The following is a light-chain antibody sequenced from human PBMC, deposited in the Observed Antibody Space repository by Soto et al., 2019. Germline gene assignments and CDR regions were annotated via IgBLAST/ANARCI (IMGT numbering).Light chain of an antibody. CDR1: YSNIGADFA. CDR3: QSSDSTLSVV. CDR2: ANN. V-gene: IGLV1-40*01. J-gene: IGLJ2*01. Sequence: QSALTQPPSVSGAPGQRITISCAGSYSNIGADFAVHWYQHLPGTAPKLLIDANNNRPSGVPDRFSASQSGTSASLAITGLQAEDEGDYYCQSSDSTLSVVFGGGTQLTVL.